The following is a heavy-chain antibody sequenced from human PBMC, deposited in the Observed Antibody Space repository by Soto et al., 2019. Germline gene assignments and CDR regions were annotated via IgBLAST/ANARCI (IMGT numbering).Heavy chain of an antibody. CDR2: IHSSGTT. D-gene: IGHD1-7*01. CDR3: ARDRIIGTSYSDD. J-gene: IGHJ4*02. Sequence: XESLSLRFTVSSGSINSFYWSWMRQPAGKGLEWIGRIHSSGTTNYNPSLSSRVTMSVDPSKNQFSLRLTSVTAADTAVYYCARDRIIGTSYSDDWGQGILVTVSS. CDR1: SGSINSFY. V-gene: IGHV4-4*07.